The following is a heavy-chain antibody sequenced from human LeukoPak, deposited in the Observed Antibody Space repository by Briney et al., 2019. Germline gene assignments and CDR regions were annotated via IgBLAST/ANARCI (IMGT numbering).Heavy chain of an antibody. Sequence: TSETLSLTCTVSGGSISSYYWSWIRQPPGKGLEWIGYIYYSGSTNYNPSLKSRVTISVDTSKNQFSLKLSSVTAADTAVYYCASGRYYDESSDYYYYFDYWGQGTLVTVSS. V-gene: IGHV4-59*01. CDR2: IYYSGST. D-gene: IGHD3-22*01. J-gene: IGHJ4*02. CDR3: ASGRYYDESSDYYYYFDY. CDR1: GGSISSYY.